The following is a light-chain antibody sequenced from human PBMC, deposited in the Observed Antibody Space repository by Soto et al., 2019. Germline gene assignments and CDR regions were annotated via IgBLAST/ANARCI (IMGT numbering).Light chain of an antibody. CDR1: QTVSNNY. CDR2: GAS. CDR3: QQYNKSFMYS. Sequence: EIVLTQSPGTLSLSPGERATLSCRASQTVSNNYLAWYQQKPGQAPRLLIYGASSRATGIPDRFSGSGSGTDVTLTISRLEPADFAVYYCQQYNKSFMYSFGQGTNLEIK. J-gene: IGKJ2*01. V-gene: IGKV3-20*01.